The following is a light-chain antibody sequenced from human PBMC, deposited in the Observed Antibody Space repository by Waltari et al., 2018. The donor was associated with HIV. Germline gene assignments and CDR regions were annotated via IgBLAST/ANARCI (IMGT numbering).Light chain of an antibody. Sequence: YEGTEAPELSVSPGQTARITRPGANAGEEGAGWYQQRPGQSPVLVIYQDNNRPSGIPERFSGSNSGNTATLTISETQAKDEADYSCLAWDIDTVIFGGGTKLTVL. J-gene: IGLJ2*01. CDR1: NAGEEG. CDR3: LAWDIDTVI. V-gene: IGLV3-1*01. CDR2: QDN.